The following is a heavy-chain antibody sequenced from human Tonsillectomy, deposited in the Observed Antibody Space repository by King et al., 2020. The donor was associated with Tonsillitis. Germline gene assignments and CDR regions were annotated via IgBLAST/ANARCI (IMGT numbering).Heavy chain of an antibody. V-gene: IGHV3-13*04. D-gene: IGHD2-15*01. Sequence: DVQLVESGGGLVQPGGSLRLSCAASGFTFSSYDMHWVRQATGKGLEWVSAIGTAGDTYYPGSVKGRFTISRENAKNSLYLQMNSLRAGDTAVYYCARVVGTMGCSGGSCYYYYYMDVWGKGTTVTVSS. CDR2: IGTAGDT. CDR3: ARVVGTMGCSGGSCYYYYYMDV. J-gene: IGHJ6*03. CDR1: GFTFSSYD.